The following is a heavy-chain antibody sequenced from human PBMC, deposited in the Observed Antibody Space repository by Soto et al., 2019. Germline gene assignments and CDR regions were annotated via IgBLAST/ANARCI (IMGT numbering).Heavy chain of an antibody. J-gene: IGHJ4*02. D-gene: IGHD3-10*01. V-gene: IGHV1-18*01. CDR2: ISTYNGDT. CDR3: ARPDDNTYGFSFLDN. CDR1: GYSFTTYG. Sequence: QVQLVQSGAEVKKPGASVKVSCKASGYSFTTYGISWVRQAPGQGLEWMGWISTYNGDTNYAQKFHGIVTMTTDTSTSTAYTDLSSLRSDDKAASFCARPDDNTYGFSFLDNWGQGRLVTASS.